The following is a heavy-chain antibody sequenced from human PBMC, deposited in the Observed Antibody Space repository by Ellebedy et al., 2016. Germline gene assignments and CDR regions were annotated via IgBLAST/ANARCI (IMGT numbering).Heavy chain of an antibody. CDR3: AREGYYGSGSRGPFDI. CDR1: GDSITTSSFY. D-gene: IGHD3-10*01. V-gene: IGHV4-39*07. Sequence: SETLSLTCTVSGDSITTSSFYWGWIRQAPGKGLEWIGTIYYSGTTRYNPSLGTRVTVSVDTSRNQFSLSLGSVTAADTAVYYCAREGYYGSGSRGPFDIWGQGTMVTVSS. J-gene: IGHJ3*02. CDR2: IYYSGTT.